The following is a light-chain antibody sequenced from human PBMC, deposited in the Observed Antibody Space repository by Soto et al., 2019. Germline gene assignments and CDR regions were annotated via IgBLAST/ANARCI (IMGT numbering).Light chain of an antibody. J-gene: IGKJ4*01. CDR2: WAS. Sequence: DIVMTQSPDSLAVSLGERATINCKSSQSVLSSSNNKNYLSWYQQKPGQPPKLLIFWASTRESGVPDRFSGSGSGTDFTLTISSLQAEDVAVYYCQQYYSTPHFGGGTKVEIK. V-gene: IGKV4-1*01. CDR3: QQYYSTPH. CDR1: QSVLSSSNNKNY.